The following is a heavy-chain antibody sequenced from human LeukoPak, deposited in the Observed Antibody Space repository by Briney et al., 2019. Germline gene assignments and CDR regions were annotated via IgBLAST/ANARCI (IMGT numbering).Heavy chain of an antibody. CDR2: INLSGST. V-gene: IGHV4-34*01. J-gene: IGHJ4*02. CDR3: ARGSDYVWGSYRYLLY. D-gene: IGHD3-16*02. CDR1: GGSFSGYY. Sequence: PSLTLSLTCAVYGGSFSGYYWSWIRQPPGKGLEWIGEINLSGSTNYNPSLKSRVTISVDTSKTHFSLKLCSVTAADTAVYYCARGSDYVWGSYRYLLYWGQGTLVTVSS.